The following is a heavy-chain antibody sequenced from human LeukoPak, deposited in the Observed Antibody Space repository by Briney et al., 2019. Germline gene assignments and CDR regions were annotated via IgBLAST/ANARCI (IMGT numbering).Heavy chain of an antibody. J-gene: IGHJ5*02. V-gene: IGHV4-39*01. Sequence: SETLSLTCTVSGGSISSSSYYWGWIRQPPGKGLEWIGSIYYSGSTYYNPSLKSRVTISVDTSKNQFSLKLSSVTAADTAVYYCASTYYYGSGSYPWGQGTLVTVSS. CDR3: ASTYYYGSGSYP. CDR2: IYYSGST. D-gene: IGHD3-10*01. CDR1: GGSISSSSYY.